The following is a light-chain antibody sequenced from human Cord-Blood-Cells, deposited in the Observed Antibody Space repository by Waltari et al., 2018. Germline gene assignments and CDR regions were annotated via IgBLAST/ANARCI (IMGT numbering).Light chain of an antibody. CDR3: SSYTSSSTPMV. V-gene: IGLV2-14*01. CDR1: TSAVGGYNH. Sequence: QSALPQPPPVSGSLGKSITISFTGTTSAVGGYNHSPWYQQHPGKPPKLMIYDVSNRPSGVSNRFSGSKSGNTASLTISGLQAEDEADYYCSSYTSSSTPMVFGGGTKLTVL. J-gene: IGLJ2*01. CDR2: DVS.